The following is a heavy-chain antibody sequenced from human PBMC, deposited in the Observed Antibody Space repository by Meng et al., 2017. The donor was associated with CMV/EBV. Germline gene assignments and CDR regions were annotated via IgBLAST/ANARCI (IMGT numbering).Heavy chain of an antibody. CDR2: ISSNGRTM. CDR1: GFTFSHYE. D-gene: IGHD2/OR15-2a*01. Sequence: GGSLRLSCAVSGFTFSHYEMTWVRQAPGKGLEWICFISSNGRTMYYADSVRGRFAISRDNAKNSLFLQMNDLTAKDTAVYYCARLAGCSSTTCQERDAFDIWGQGTMVTVSS. CDR3: ARLAGCSSTTCQERDAFDI. V-gene: IGHV3-48*03. J-gene: IGHJ3*02.